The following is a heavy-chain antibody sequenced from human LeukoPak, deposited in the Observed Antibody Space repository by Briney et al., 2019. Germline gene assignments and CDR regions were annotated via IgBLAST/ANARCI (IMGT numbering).Heavy chain of an antibody. CDR1: GFTFSSYG. Sequence: PGRSLRLSCAAPGFTFSSYGMHWVRQAPGKGLEWVAVIWYDGSNKYYADSVKGRFTISRDNSKNTLYLQMNSLRAEDTAVYYCAREERQGDYFDYWGQGTLVTVSS. CDR3: AREERQGDYFDY. J-gene: IGHJ4*02. CDR2: IWYDGSNK. V-gene: IGHV3-33*01. D-gene: IGHD5-24*01.